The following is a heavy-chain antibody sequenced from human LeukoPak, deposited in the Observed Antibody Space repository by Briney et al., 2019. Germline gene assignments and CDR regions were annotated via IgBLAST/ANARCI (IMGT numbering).Heavy chain of an antibody. CDR1: GGSISSGSYY. Sequence: SQTLSLTCTVSGGSISSGSYYWSWIRQPAGKGLEWIGRIDTSGSTNYNPSLKSRVTISVDTSKNQFSLKLSSVTAADTAVYYCAREGGYYDFWSGSNWFDPWGQGTLVTVSS. V-gene: IGHV4-61*02. J-gene: IGHJ5*02. CDR2: IDTSGST. D-gene: IGHD3-3*01. CDR3: AREGGYYDFWSGSNWFDP.